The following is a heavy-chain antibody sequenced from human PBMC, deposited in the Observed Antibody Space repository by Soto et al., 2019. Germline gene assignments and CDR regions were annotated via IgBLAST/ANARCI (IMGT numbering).Heavy chain of an antibody. J-gene: IGHJ4*02. Sequence: LSLTCTVSGGSISSSSYYWGWIRQPPGKGLEWIGSIYYSGSTYYNPSLKSRVTISVDTSKNQFSLKLSSVTAADTAVYYCARHVMGRIAAAGSFDYWGQGTLVTVSS. CDR3: ARHVMGRIAAAGSFDY. V-gene: IGHV4-39*01. D-gene: IGHD6-13*01. CDR1: GGSISSSSYY. CDR2: IYYSGST.